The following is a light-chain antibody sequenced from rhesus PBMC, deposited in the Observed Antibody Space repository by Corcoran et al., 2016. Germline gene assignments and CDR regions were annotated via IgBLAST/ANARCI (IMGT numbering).Light chain of an antibody. CDR3: KQHDNSPYS. V-gene: IGKV1-69*01. CDR1: QGISNW. Sequence: DIQMTQSPSSLSASVGDRVTITCRASQGISNWLAWYQQKPGKAPKLLIYRASNLETGVHSRFSGSGSGTDFTLTISTLQPGDIATYYCKQHDNSPYSVGQGTKVEIK. J-gene: IGKJ2*01. CDR2: RAS.